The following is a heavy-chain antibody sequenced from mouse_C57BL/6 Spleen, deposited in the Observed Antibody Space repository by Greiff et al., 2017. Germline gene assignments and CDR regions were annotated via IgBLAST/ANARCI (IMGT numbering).Heavy chain of an antibody. J-gene: IGHJ3*01. V-gene: IGHV14-4*01. D-gene: IGHD3-3*01. Sequence: EVQLQESGAELVRPGASVKLSCTASGFNIKDDYMHWVKQRPEQGLEWIGWFDPENGDTEYASKFQGKATITADSSSNTAYLQLSSLTSEDTAVYYCTTGLGRVPFAYRGQGTLVTVAA. CDR2: FDPENGDT. CDR1: GFNIKDDY. CDR3: TTGLGRVPFAY.